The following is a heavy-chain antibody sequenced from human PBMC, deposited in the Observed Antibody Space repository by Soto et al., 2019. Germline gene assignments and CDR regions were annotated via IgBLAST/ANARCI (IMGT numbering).Heavy chain of an antibody. CDR3: ARDIGIDDGMDV. J-gene: IGHJ6*02. Sequence: EGRLVESGGRLVRPGGSLRLSCAVSGFTFNDYWMSWVRQAPGKGLEWVANIKKDGSETSYGDSVKGRFTISRDNARNLLYLQMTSLRVEDTAVYYCARDIGIDDGMDVWGQGTTVTVSS. V-gene: IGHV3-7*01. D-gene: IGHD3-16*02. CDR1: GFTFNDYW. CDR2: IKKDGSET.